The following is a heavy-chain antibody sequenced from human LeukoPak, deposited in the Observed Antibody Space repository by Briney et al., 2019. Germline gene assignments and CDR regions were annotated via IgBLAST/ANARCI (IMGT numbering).Heavy chain of an antibody. CDR1: GGSFSGYY. CDR2: INHSGST. CDR3: ASSEMATNRYYFDY. Sequence: SETLSLTCAVYGGSFSGYYWSWIRQPSGKGLEWIGEINHSGSTNYNPSLKSRVTISVDTSKNQFSLKLSSVTAADTAVYYCASSEMATNRYYFDYWGQGTLVTVSS. D-gene: IGHD5-24*01. J-gene: IGHJ4*02. V-gene: IGHV4-34*01.